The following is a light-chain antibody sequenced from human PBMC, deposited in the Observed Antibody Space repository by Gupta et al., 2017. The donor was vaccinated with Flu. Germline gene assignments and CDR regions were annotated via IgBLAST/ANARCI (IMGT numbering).Light chain of an antibody. Sequence: QSVLTQPPSVSGAPGQRVTISCPGSNSNIGTGYDVHWYQQLPGTAPKLLIYANSNRPSGVPDRFSGSKSGTSASLAITGLQADDEADYYCQSFDTSLNGYVFGTGTKVTVL. CDR2: ANS. CDR1: NSNIGTGYD. CDR3: QSFDTSLNGYV. J-gene: IGLJ1*01. V-gene: IGLV1-40*01.